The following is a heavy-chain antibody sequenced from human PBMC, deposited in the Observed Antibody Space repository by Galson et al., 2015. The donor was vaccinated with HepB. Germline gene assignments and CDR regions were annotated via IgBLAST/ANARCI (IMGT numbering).Heavy chain of an antibody. V-gene: IGHV3-30*18. CDR2: ISYDGNNK. D-gene: IGHD3-10*01. Sequence: SLRLSCAASGFTFSSYGMHWVRQAPGKGLEWVAVISYDGNNKFYADSVKGRFTISRDNSKNTLYLQINSLRAEDTALYYCAKDMTGASEASDYWGQGTLVTVSS. CDR1: GFTFSSYG. J-gene: IGHJ4*02. CDR3: AKDMTGASEASDY.